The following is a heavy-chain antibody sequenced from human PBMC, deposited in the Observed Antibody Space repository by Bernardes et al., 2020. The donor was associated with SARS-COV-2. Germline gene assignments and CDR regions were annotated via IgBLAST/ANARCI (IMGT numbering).Heavy chain of an antibody. J-gene: IGHJ6*02. V-gene: IGHV4-59*08. CDR3: ARLPAVTYYYDSSGYPYYYYGMDV. D-gene: IGHD3-22*01. Sequence: SEPLSLTCTYSGGFISSYYGSWIRQRPGKGLEWIGYIYYSGSTNYNPSPKSRVTISVDTSKNQFSLKLSSVTAADTAVYYCARLPAVTYYYDSSGYPYYYYGMDVWGQGTTVTVSS. CDR2: IYYSGST. CDR1: GGFISSYY.